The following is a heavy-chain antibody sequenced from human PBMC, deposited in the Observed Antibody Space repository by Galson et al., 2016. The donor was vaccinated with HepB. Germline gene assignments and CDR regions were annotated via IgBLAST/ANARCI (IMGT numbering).Heavy chain of an antibody. D-gene: IGHD3-10*01. V-gene: IGHV4-31*03. J-gene: IGHJ4*02. CDR1: GGSISSGGYY. CDR3: ARGLRGWFRELSAPDY. Sequence: LTCTVSGGSISSGGYYWSWIRQHPGKGLEWIGYIYYSGSTYYNPSLQSRVIMSVDTSKNQFPLGLSSVTAADTAVYYCARGLRGWFRELSAPDYWGQGTLVTVSS. CDR2: IYYSGST.